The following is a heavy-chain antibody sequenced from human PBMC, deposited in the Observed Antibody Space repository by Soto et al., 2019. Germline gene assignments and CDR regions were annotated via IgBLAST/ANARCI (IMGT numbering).Heavy chain of an antibody. D-gene: IGHD6-6*01. Sequence: ASVKVSCKASGYMFTTYGISWVRQAPGQGLEWMAWISAYNGNKKYAQKFQDGVTMTIHTSSTTVSMELRNLTSDDTAIYYCARTGGGMAARPLEYWGQGTLVTVSS. V-gene: IGHV1-18*04. CDR1: GYMFTTYG. CDR2: ISAYNGNK. CDR3: ARTGGGMAARPLEY. J-gene: IGHJ4*02.